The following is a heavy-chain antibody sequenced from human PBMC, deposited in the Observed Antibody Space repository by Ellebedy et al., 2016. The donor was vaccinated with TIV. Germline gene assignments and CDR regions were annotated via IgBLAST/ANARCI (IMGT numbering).Heavy chain of an antibody. D-gene: IGHD6-19*01. CDR3: ASGEQWLAPAY. CDR1: VGTFRSYA. CDR2: IIPIFGTA. J-gene: IGHJ4*02. V-gene: IGHV1-69*13. Sequence: AASVKVSCKASVGTFRSYAMSWVRQAPGQGLEWMGWIIPIFGTANYAQKFQGRVTITADESTSTAYMELSSLRSEDPAVYYCASGEQWLAPAYWGQGTLVTVSS.